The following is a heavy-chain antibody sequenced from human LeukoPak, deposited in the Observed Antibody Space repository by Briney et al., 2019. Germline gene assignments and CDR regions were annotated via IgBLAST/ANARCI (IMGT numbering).Heavy chain of an antibody. CDR3: ARGGWFGELLFDY. J-gene: IGHJ4*02. CDR1: GFTFSSYG. CDR2: INWNGGST. Sequence: GGSLRLSCAASGFTFSSYGMSWVRQASGKGLEWVSGINWNGGSTGYADSVKGRFTISRDNAKNSLYLQMNSLRAEDTALYYCARGGWFGELLFDYWGQGTLVTVSS. D-gene: IGHD3-10*01. V-gene: IGHV3-20*04.